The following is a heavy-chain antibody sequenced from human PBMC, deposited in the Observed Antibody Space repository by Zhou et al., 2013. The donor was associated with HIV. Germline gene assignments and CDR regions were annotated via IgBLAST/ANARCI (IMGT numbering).Heavy chain of an antibody. V-gene: IGHV4-34*01. CDR2: INHSGST. Sequence: QVQLQQWGAGLLKPSETLSLTCAVYSGSFSGYYWSWIRQPPGKGLEWIGEINHSGSTNYNPSLKSRVTISVDTSKNQFSLKVSSVTAADTAVYYCGRPRNMKWRAFDIWGQGTMVTVSS. J-gene: IGHJ3*02. CDR1: SGSFSGYY. D-gene: IGHD5-12*01. CDR3: GRPRNMKWRAFDI.